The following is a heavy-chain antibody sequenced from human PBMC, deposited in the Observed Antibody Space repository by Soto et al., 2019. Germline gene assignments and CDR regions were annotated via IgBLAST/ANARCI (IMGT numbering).Heavy chain of an antibody. Sequence: QVQLVQSGAEVKKPGSSVKVSCKASGGTFSSYAISWVRQAPGQGLEWMGGIIPIFGTANYAQKFQGRVTITADESTSTAYMEMSSRRSEDTAVYDCARYSSSWRYYFDYWGQGTLVTVSS. V-gene: IGHV1-69*01. CDR2: IIPIFGTA. CDR1: GGTFSSYA. J-gene: IGHJ4*02. CDR3: ARYSSSWRYYFDY. D-gene: IGHD6-13*01.